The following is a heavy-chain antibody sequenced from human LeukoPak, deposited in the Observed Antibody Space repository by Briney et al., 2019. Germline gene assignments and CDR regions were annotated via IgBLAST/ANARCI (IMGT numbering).Heavy chain of an antibody. CDR3: GRGVGIAAAAYFYYYMDV. CDR1: GYSFNSYG. Sequence: ASVKVSCKASGYSFNSYGISWVRQAREQRLERMGLINTNSGYTNFAQNFQGRVNMSTDTSTSTAYMELRSLRSDDTAVYYGGRGVGIAAAAYFYYYMDVWGKGTTVTVSS. CDR2: INTNSGYT. J-gene: IGHJ6*03. D-gene: IGHD6-13*01. V-gene: IGHV1-18*01.